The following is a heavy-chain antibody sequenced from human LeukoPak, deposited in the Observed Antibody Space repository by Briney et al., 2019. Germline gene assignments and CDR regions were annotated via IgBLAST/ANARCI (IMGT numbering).Heavy chain of an antibody. CDR3: AKQLGYCSDGSCYFPY. Sequence: GGSLRLSCAASGFTFSSSAMSWVRQAPGEGLEWVSAISNNGGYTYYADSVQGRFTISRDNSKSTLCLQMNSLRAEDTAVYYCAKQLGYCSDGSCYFPYWGQGTLVTVSS. V-gene: IGHV3-23*01. CDR1: GFTFSSSA. D-gene: IGHD2-15*01. CDR2: ISNNGGYT. J-gene: IGHJ4*02.